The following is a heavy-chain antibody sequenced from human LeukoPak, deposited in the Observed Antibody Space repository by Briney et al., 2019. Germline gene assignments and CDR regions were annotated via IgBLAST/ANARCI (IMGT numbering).Heavy chain of an antibody. J-gene: IGHJ4*02. Sequence: SETLSLTCAVYGGSFGGYYWSWIRQPPGKGLEWIGEINHSGSTNYNPSLKSRVTISVDTSKNQFSLKLSSVTAADTAVYYCARGVTMVRGVTTFDYWGQGTLVTVSS. CDR3: ARGVTMVRGVTTFDY. CDR2: INHSGST. CDR1: GGSFGGYY. D-gene: IGHD3-10*01. V-gene: IGHV4-34*01.